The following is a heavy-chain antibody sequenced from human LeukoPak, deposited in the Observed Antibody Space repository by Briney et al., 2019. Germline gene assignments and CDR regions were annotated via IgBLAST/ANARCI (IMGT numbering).Heavy chain of an antibody. CDR2: INTNSGNP. D-gene: IGHD3-10*01. Sequence: GASVKVSCKASGYTFTSYAVKWVRQAPGQGPEWMGWINTNSGNPTYAQGFTGRFVFSLDTSVSTAYLQISSLKAEDTAVYYCARGRSSGSYHWFDPWGQGTLVTVSS. J-gene: IGHJ5*02. CDR3: ARGRSSGSYHWFDP. CDR1: GYTFTSYA. V-gene: IGHV7-4-1*02.